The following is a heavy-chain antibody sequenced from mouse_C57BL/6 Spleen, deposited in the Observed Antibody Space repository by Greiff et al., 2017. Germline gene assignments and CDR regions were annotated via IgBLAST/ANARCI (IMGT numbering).Heavy chain of an antibody. J-gene: IGHJ2*01. Sequence: QVHVKQSGAELARPGASVKLSCKASGYTFTSYGISWVKQRTGQGLEWIGEIYPRSGNTYYNEKFKGKATLTADKSSSTAYMELRSLTSEDSAVYFCARPPYGSRVLYFDYWGQGTTLTVSS. CDR1: GYTFTSYG. CDR2: IYPRSGNT. CDR3: ARPPYGSRVLYFDY. V-gene: IGHV1-81*01. D-gene: IGHD1-1*01.